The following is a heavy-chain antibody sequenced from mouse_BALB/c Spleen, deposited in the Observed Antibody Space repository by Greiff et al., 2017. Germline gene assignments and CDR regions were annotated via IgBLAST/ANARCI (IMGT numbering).Heavy chain of an antibody. CDR2: ISSGGSYT. V-gene: IGHV5-9-1*01. CDR1: GFTFSSYA. J-gene: IGHJ2*01. CDR3: ARPYYYGSSYRYYFDY. D-gene: IGHD1-1*01. Sequence: EVMLVESGGGLVKPGGSLKLSCAASGFTFSSYAMSWVRQTPEKRLEWVATISSGGSYTYYPDSVKGRFTISRDNAKNTLYLQMSSLRSEDTAMYYCARPYYYGSSYRYYFDYWGQGTTLTVSS.